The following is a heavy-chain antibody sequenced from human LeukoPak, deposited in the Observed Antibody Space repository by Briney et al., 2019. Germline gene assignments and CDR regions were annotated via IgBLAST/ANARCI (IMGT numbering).Heavy chain of an antibody. Sequence: GESLRLSCEASGFTFSNCGMHWVRQAPGKGLEWVAALLYDGNTKHYADSVKGRFTISRDISKSTFYLQMNSLTAEDTAVYYCARDHRPEIQYYYMDVWGKGTTVAVSS. CDR2: LLYDGNTK. CDR1: GFTFSNCG. V-gene: IGHV3-33*01. D-gene: IGHD1-14*01. CDR3: ARDHRPEIQYYYMDV. J-gene: IGHJ6*03.